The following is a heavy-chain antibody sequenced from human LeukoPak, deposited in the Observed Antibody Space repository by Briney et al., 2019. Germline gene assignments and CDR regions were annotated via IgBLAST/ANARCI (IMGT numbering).Heavy chain of an antibody. D-gene: IGHD4-17*01. V-gene: IGHV3-48*02. J-gene: IGHJ4*02. CDR3: AGDLDGDYHFDY. CDR2: ISSSSSII. CDR1: GFTFSRYS. Sequence: GGSLRLSCAASGFTFSRYSRKWLRQAPGKGLEWVSYISSSSSIIYYADSVKGRFTISRDNAQNSLYLQMNSLRDEDTAVYYCAGDLDGDYHFDYWGQGTLVTVSS.